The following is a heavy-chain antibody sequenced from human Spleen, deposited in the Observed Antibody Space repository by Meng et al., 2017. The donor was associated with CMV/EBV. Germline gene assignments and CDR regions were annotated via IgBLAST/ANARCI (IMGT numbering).Heavy chain of an antibody. CDR3: ARGRTGLFDY. CDR1: GFTFSSYS. J-gene: IGHJ4*02. D-gene: IGHD3/OR15-3a*01. V-gene: IGHV3-21*01. Sequence: GESLKISCAASGFTFSSYSVTWVRQAPGKGLEWVSSISSTSTYIFYADSVKGRFTVSRDNAKNSLYLQMKSLRAEDTAVYYCARGRTGLFDYWGQGTLVTVSS. CDR2: ISSTSTYI.